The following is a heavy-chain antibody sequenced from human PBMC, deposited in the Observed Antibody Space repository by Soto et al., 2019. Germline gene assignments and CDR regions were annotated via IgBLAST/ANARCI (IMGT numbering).Heavy chain of an antibody. V-gene: IGHV4-59*01. J-gene: IGHJ4*02. CDR2: IYYTGST. Sequence: SETLSLTCSVSGGSMSPYYWSWIRQAPGKGLEWIGYIYYTGSTNYNPSLESRVTISVDTSKNQFSLKLSSLTAADTAVYYCARSWAKHQLGIFDYWAQGTLVTVSS. CDR3: ARSWAKHQLGIFDY. CDR1: GGSMSPYY. D-gene: IGHD6-13*01.